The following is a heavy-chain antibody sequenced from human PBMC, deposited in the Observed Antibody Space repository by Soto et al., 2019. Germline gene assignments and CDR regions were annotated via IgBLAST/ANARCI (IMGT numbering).Heavy chain of an antibody. CDR1: GGSISSSSYY. CDR2: IYYSGST. D-gene: IGHD6-13*01. CDR3: ARHRIAAAVAYNWFDP. V-gene: IGHV4-39*01. Sequence: QLQLQESGPGLVKPSETLSLTCTVSGGSISSSSYYWGWIRQPPGKGLEWIGSIYYSGSTYYNPSLKSRATISVDTSKNQFSLKLSSVTAADTAVYYCARHRIAAAVAYNWFDPWGQGTLVTVSS. J-gene: IGHJ5*02.